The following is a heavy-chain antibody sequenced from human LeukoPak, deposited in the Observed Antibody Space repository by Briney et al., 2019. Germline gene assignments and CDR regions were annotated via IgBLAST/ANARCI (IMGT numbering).Heavy chain of an antibody. CDR2: IYYSGST. D-gene: IGHD1-20*01. Sequence: SETLSLTCTVSGGSISSYYWSWIRQPPGKGLEWIGYIYYSGSTNYNPSLKSRVTISVDTSKNQFSLKLSSVTAADTAVYYCARASRDSWNDGYYYYYGMDVWGQGTTVTVSS. J-gene: IGHJ6*02. CDR1: GGSISSYY. CDR3: ARASRDSWNDGYYYYYGMDV. V-gene: IGHV4-59*01.